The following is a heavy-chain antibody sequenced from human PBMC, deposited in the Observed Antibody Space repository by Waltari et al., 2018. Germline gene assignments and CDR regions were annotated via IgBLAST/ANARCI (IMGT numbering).Heavy chain of an antibody. CDR1: GGSFSGSY. J-gene: IGHJ4*02. CDR3: AREAGLLYYFDY. V-gene: IGHV4-34*01. CDR2: INHRGST. Sequence: QVQLQQWGAGLLKPSETLSLTCAVYGGSFSGSYWSWIRQPPGKGLEGIGEINHRGSTKTNPSLKSRVTISVDTSKNQFSRKLSSVTAAETAVYYCAREAGLLYYFDYWGQGTLVTVSS.